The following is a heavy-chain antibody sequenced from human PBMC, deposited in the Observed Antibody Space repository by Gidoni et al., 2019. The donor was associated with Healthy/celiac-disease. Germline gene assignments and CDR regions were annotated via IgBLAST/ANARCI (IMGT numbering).Heavy chain of an antibody. Sequence: EVQLLESGGGLVQPGGSLRLSGAASGFTFSSYAMSWVRQAPGKGLEWVSAISGSGGSTYYADSVKGRFTISRDNSKNTLYLQMNSLRAEDTAVYYCAKDLAAVTTRFDYWGQGTLVTVSS. CDR1: GFTFSSYA. J-gene: IGHJ4*02. V-gene: IGHV3-23*01. CDR2: ISGSGGST. CDR3: AKDLAAVTTRFDY. D-gene: IGHD4-17*01.